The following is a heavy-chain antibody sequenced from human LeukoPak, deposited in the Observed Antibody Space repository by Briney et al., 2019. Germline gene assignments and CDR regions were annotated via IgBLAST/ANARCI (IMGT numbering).Heavy chain of an antibody. D-gene: IGHD1-1*01. CDR2: ISSSSSYT. V-gene: IGHV3-11*06. CDR1: GFTFSDYY. Sequence: GGSLRLSCAASGFTFSDYYMSWIRQAPGKGLEWVSYISSSSSYTNYADSVKGRFTISRDNAKNSLYLQMNSLRAEDTAVYYCARDLNWHDGFDYWGQGTLVTVSS. J-gene: IGHJ4*02. CDR3: ARDLNWHDGFDY.